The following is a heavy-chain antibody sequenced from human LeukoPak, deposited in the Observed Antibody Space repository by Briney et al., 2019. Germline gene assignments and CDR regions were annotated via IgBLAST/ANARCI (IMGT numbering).Heavy chain of an antibody. CDR3: ARGYSSSWYGPND. J-gene: IGHJ4*02. CDR1: GFTFSSYS. V-gene: IGHV3-21*01. D-gene: IGHD6-13*01. CDR2: ISSSSSYI. Sequence: GGSLRLSCAASGFTFSSYSMNWVRQAPGKGMEWVSSISSSSSYIYYADSVKGRFTISRDNAKNSLYLQMNSLRAEDTAVYYCARGYSSSWYGPNDWGQGTLVTVSS.